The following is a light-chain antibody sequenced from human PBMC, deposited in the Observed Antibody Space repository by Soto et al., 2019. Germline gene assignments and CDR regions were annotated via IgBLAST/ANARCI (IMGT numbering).Light chain of an antibody. CDR2: EVS. J-gene: IGLJ1*01. V-gene: IGLV2-23*02. CDR1: NSDVGSYNL. Sequence: QSALTQPASVSGSPGQSITISCTGTNSDVGSYNLVSWYQQHPGKAPKVIIYEVSERPSGVSDRFSGSKSGNTAFLMISGLQAEDEADYYCCSYAGSSTQSYVFGSGTKVTVL. CDR3: CSYAGSSTQSYV.